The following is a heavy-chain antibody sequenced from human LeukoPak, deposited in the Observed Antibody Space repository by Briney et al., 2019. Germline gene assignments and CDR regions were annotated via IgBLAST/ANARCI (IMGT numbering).Heavy chain of an antibody. CDR2: INPNSGGT. J-gene: IGHJ4*02. CDR3: AREYYDSSGIYSDYFDY. D-gene: IGHD3-22*01. CDR1: GYRFSHYY. V-gene: IGHV1-2*02. Sequence: ASVKVSCRASGYRFSHYYLHWVRQAPGQGLEWMRWINPNSGGTNYAQTFQDRITMTRDTSTSTAYMELSRLTHADTAVYFCAREYYDSSGIYSDYFDYRGRGTLVTVSS.